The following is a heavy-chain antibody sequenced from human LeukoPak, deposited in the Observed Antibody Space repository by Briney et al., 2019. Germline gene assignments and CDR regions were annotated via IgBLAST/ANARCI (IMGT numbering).Heavy chain of an antibody. CDR3: ARGQGYGSGSYYMDV. J-gene: IGHJ6*03. Sequence: GGSLRLSCAASGFTFSSYWMSWVRQAPGKGLEWVANIKQDGSEKYYVDSVKGRFTISRDNAKNSLYLQMNSLRAEDTAVYYCARGQGYGSGSYYMDVWGKGTTVTISS. CDR1: GFTFSSYW. V-gene: IGHV3-7*01. D-gene: IGHD3-10*01. CDR2: IKQDGSEK.